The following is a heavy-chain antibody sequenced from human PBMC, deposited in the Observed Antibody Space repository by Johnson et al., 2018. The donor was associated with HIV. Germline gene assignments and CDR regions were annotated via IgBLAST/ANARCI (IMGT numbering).Heavy chain of an antibody. V-gene: IGHV3-23*04. J-gene: IGHJ3*02. Sequence: VQLVESGGGVVQPGGSLRLSCAASGFTFSSYGMHWVRQAPGKGLEWVSAISGSGGSTYYADSVKGRFTISRDNSKNTLYLQMNSLRAEDTAVYYCAKSAKQWQDAFDIWGQGTMVTVSS. CDR2: ISGSGGST. D-gene: IGHD6-19*01. CDR3: AKSAKQWQDAFDI. CDR1: GFTFSSYG.